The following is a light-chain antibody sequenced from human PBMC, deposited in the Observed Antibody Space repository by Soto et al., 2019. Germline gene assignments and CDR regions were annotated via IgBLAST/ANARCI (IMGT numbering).Light chain of an antibody. CDR1: QSIDTA. CDR2: RAS. Sequence: DIQMTQSPSTLSASVGDRVTITCRASQSIDTALAWYQQKPGKAPNLPIYRASNLESGVPSRFSGSGSGTEFTLAISSLQPDDFATYYCQQYGFFLTFGQGTKLEIK. CDR3: QQYGFFLT. V-gene: IGKV1-5*03. J-gene: IGKJ2*01.